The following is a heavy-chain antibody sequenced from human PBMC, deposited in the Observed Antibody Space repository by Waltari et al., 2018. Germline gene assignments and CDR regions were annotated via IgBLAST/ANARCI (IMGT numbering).Heavy chain of an antibody. CDR3: VTGLTTVTAKDYFDH. Sequence: EVQLVESGGGSVQPGGSLRLSCAASGMTLRSDWWNWVRQAPGKGLEWVANIKQDGSEKNYVDSVEGRFSISRDNAQNSLYLQMNSLRAEDTAIYYCVTGLTTVTAKDYFDHWGQGALVTVSS. V-gene: IGHV3-7*01. CDR2: IKQDGSEK. D-gene: IGHD4-17*01. CDR1: GMTLRSDW. J-gene: IGHJ4*02.